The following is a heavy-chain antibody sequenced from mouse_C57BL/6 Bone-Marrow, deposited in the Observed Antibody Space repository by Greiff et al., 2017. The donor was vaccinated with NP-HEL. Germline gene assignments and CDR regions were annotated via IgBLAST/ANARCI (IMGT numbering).Heavy chain of an antibody. J-gene: IGHJ2*01. D-gene: IGHD3-1*01. V-gene: IGHV5-4*01. CDR3: GKEEIGLFFDY. CDR2: ISDGGSYT. Sequence: EVQVVESGGGLVKPGGSLKLSCAASGFTFSSYAMSWVRQTPEKRLEWVATISDGGSYTYYPDNVKGRFTISRDNAKNNLYLQMSHLKSEDTAMYYCGKEEIGLFFDYWGQGTTLTVSS. CDR1: GFTFSSYA.